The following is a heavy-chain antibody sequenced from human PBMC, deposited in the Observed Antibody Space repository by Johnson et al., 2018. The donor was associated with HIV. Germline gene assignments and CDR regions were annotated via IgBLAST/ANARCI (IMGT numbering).Heavy chain of an antibody. Sequence: QVQLVESGGGVVQPGRSLRLSCAASGFTFSNYGMHWVRQAPGKGLEWVALIWSDGDNKYYTDSVKGRFTISRDNSKNTLYLQMNNLRPEDTAVYYFAKNNEENNGIARVDDAFYIWGQGTMVTVSS. D-gene: IGHD6-13*01. V-gene: IGHV3-33*06. CDR2: IWSDGDNK. CDR3: AKNNEENNGIARVDDAFYI. CDR1: GFTFSNYG. J-gene: IGHJ3*02.